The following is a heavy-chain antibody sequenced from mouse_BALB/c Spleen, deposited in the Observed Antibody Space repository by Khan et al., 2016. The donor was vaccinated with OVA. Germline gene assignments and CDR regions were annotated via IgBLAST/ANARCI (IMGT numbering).Heavy chain of an antibody. D-gene: IGHD1-1*01. CDR1: GYSFTGYF. CDR2: INPHIGET. Sequence: VQLKESGPELVKPVASVKISCKASGYSFTGYFMNWVMQSHGKSLEWIGRINPHIGETLYNQKFKGKATLTVDESSRTAHMELRSLASEDSAVYYCARKNGSDFDYWGQGTTLTVSS. J-gene: IGHJ2*01. CDR3: ARKNGSDFDY. V-gene: IGHV1-20*02.